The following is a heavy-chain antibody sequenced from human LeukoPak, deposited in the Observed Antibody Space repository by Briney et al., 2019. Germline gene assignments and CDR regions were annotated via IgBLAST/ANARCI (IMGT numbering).Heavy chain of an antibody. CDR3: ARVDTAMVPPY. Sequence: GSLRLSCAASGFTFSSYAMSWVRQAPGKGLEWVSAISGSGGSTYYADSVKGRFTISRDNSKNTLHLQMNSLRAEDTAVYYCARVDTAMVPPYWGQGTLVTVSS. CDR2: ISGSGGST. CDR1: GFTFSSYA. V-gene: IGHV3-23*01. D-gene: IGHD5-18*01. J-gene: IGHJ4*02.